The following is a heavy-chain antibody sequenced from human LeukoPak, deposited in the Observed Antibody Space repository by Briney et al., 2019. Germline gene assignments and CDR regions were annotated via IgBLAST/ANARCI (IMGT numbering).Heavy chain of an antibody. CDR2: ISAYNGNT. D-gene: IGHD3-3*01. CDR3: ARDFEPYDFWSGYFNYYYYGMDV. V-gene: IGHV1-18*01. Sequence: ASVKVSCKASGYTFTSYGISWVRQAPGQGLEWMGWISAYNGNTNYAQKLQGRVTMTTDTSTSTAYMELGSLRSDDTAVYYCARDFEPYDFWSGYFNYYYYGMDVWGQGTTVTVSS. J-gene: IGHJ6*02. CDR1: GYTFTSYG.